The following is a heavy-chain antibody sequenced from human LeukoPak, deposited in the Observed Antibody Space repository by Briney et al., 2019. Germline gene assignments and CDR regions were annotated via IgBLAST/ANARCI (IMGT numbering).Heavy chain of an antibody. Sequence: GGSVRLSCVASGFTFSNYWMSWVRQAPGKGLECVANIKEDGSEKYYVDSVKGRFTISRDNAKNSLYLQMNSLRAEDTAVYYCARQGDDYWGHGTLVTVSS. J-gene: IGHJ4*01. CDR3: ARQGDDY. CDR2: IKEDGSEK. CDR1: GFTFSNYW. V-gene: IGHV3-7*01. D-gene: IGHD3-16*01.